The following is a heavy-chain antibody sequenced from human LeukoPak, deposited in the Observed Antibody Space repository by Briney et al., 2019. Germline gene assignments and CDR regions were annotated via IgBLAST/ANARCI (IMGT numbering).Heavy chain of an antibody. V-gene: IGHV3-33*08. CDR1: GFTFSSYD. CDR2: IWYDGSNK. J-gene: IGHJ4*02. Sequence: GGSLRLSCAASGFTFSSYDMHWVRQAPGKGLEWVAVIWYDGSNKYYADSVKGRFTISRDNSKNTLYLQMNSLRAEDTAVYYCARALEANYFDYWGQGTLVTVSS. CDR3: ARALEANYFDY.